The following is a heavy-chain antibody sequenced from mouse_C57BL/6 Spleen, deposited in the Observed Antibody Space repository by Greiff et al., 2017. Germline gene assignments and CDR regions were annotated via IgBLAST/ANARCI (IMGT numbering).Heavy chain of an antibody. CDR3: ARDDPAMDY. Sequence: QVHVKQPGAELVRPGSSVKLSCKASGYTFTSYWMHWVKQRPIQGLEWIGNIDPSDSETHYNQKFKDKATLTVDKSSSTAYMQLSSLTSEDSAVYYCARDDPAMDYWGQGTSVTVSS. J-gene: IGHJ4*01. CDR1: GYTFTSYW. CDR2: IDPSDSET. V-gene: IGHV1-52*01.